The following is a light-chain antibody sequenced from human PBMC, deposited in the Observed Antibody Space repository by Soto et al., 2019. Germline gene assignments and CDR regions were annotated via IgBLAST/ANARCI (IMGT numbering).Light chain of an antibody. CDR3: QQYESLPPR. CDR2: DAS. V-gene: IGKV1-33*01. Sequence: DIQMTQSPSSLSASVGDRVTITCQASQGINNYLNWYQQKSGKLPKLLIYDASNLEAGVPSRFSGSGSGTHFVLSIASLQPEDVATYFCQQYESLPPRFGPGTTVEIK. CDR1: QGINNY. J-gene: IGKJ3*01.